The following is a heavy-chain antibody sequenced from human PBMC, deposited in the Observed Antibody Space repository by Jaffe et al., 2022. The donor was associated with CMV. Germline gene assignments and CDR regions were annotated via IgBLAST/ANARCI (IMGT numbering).Heavy chain of an antibody. Sequence: QLQLQESGPGLVKPSETLSLTCTVSGGSISSSSYYWGWIRQPPGKGLEWIGSIYYSGSTYYNPSLKSRVTISVDTSKNQFSLKLSSVTAADTAVYYCARQRTGSSWYSGPYYYMDVWGKGTTVTVSS. J-gene: IGHJ6*03. CDR1: GGSISSSSYY. D-gene: IGHD6-13*01. CDR3: ARQRTGSSWYSGPYYYMDV. V-gene: IGHV4-39*01. CDR2: IYYSGST.